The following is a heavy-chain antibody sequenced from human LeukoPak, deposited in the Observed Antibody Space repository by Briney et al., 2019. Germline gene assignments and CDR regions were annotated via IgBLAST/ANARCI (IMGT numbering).Heavy chain of an antibody. CDR1: GFTFSSSA. J-gene: IGHJ4*02. CDR3: ARAGVGSIHTTRYFDY. V-gene: IGHV3-23*01. Sequence: VGSLRLSCAASGFTFSSSAMNWVRQVPGKGLEWVSASGTAGDTYYADSVKGRFTISRDDSKNTLYLQMTSLRAEDTAVYYCARAGVGSIHTTRYFDYWGQGTLVTVSS. CDR2: SGTAGDT. D-gene: IGHD1-14*01.